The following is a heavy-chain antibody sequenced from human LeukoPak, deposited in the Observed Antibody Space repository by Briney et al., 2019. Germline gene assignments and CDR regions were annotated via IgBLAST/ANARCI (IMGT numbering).Heavy chain of an antibody. Sequence: SETLSLTCAVYGGSFSGYYWSWIRQPPGKGLEWIGEINHSGSTYYNPSLKSRVTISVDSSKNQFSLKLTSVTAADTAVYYCATLGEYYDSSGYYYNWGQGTLVAVSS. CDR3: ATLGEYYDSSGYYYN. J-gene: IGHJ4*02. D-gene: IGHD3-22*01. V-gene: IGHV4-34*01. CDR1: GGSFSGYY. CDR2: INHSGST.